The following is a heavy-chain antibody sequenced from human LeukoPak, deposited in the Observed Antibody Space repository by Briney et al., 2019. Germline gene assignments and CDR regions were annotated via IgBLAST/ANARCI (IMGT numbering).Heavy chain of an antibody. CDR1: GYTFTSYD. CDR3: ARDMSHAVTSSFDY. D-gene: IGHD4-17*01. J-gene: IGHJ4*02. V-gene: IGHV1-8*01. CDR2: MNPNSGNT. Sequence: GASVKVSCKASGYTFTSYDINWVRQATGQGLEWMGWMNPNSGNTGYAQKFQGRVTMTRNTSISTAYMELSSLRSEDTAVYYCARDMSHAVTSSFDYWGQGTLVTVSS.